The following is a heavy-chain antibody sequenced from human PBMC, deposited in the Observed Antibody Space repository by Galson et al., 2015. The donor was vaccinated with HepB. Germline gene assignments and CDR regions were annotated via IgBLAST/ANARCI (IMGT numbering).Heavy chain of an antibody. D-gene: IGHD6-19*01. J-gene: IGHJ6*02. CDR2: IDPSDSYT. CDR1: GYSFTSYW. Sequence: QSGAEVKKPGESLRISCKGSGYSFTSYWISWVRQMPGKGLEWMGRIDPSDSYTNYSPSFQGHVTISADKSISTAYLQWSSLKASDTAMYYCARPGLGSGSTHYYCYGMDVWGQGTTVTVSS. V-gene: IGHV5-10-1*01. CDR3: ARPGLGSGSTHYYCYGMDV.